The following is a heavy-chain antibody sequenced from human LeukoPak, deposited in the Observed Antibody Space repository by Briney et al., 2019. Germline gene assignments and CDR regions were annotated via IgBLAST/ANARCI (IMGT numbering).Heavy chain of an antibody. CDR1: GFIFSSYW. CDR2: IQYDGSNE. J-gene: IGHJ6*03. V-gene: IGHV3-30*02. CDR3: AKDRCSNGVGCYYYYMDV. Sequence: PGGSLRLSCAASGFIFSSYWMSWVRQAPGKGLEWVAYIQYDGSNEQYADSAKGRFSISRDSSKNILYLQMNSLRAEDTAVYYCAKDRCSNGVGCYYYYMDVWGKGTTVTISS. D-gene: IGHD2-8*01.